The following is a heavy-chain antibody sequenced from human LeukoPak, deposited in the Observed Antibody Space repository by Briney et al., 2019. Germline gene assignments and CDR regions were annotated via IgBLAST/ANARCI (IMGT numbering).Heavy chain of an antibody. CDR3: ARPLGPRNTVTTPAPFDY. CDR2: INSDGSST. J-gene: IGHJ4*02. V-gene: IGHV3-74*01. D-gene: IGHD4-17*01. Sequence: TGGSLRLSCAASGFSFSTYWMHWVRQAPGKGLVWVSRINSDGSSTSYADSVKGRFSISRDNAKNTLYLQMNSLRADDTAVYYCARPLGPRNTVTTPAPFDYWGQGTLVTVSS. CDR1: GFSFSTYW.